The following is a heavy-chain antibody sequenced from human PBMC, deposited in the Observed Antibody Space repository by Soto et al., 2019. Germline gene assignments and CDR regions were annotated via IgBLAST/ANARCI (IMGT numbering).Heavy chain of an antibody. J-gene: IGHJ4*02. CDR1: GFTFSSYG. D-gene: IGHD3-10*01. V-gene: IGHV3-30*03. CDR3: ATKFIYGSGSWTYFDY. Sequence: QVQLVESGGGVVQPGRSLRLSCAASGFTFSSYGMHWVRQAPGKGLEWVAVISYDGSNKYYADSVKGRFTISRDNSKNTLYLQMNSLRAEDTAVYYCATKFIYGSGSWTYFDYWGQGTLVTVSS. CDR2: ISYDGSNK.